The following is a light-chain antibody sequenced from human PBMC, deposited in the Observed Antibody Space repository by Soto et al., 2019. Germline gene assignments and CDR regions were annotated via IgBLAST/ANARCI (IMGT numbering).Light chain of an antibody. CDR1: QSVGSY. CDR2: DAS. J-gene: IGKJ5*01. CDR3: QQRSNWPIT. Sequence: EIVLIQSPATLSLSPGERATLSCRASQSVGSYLAWYQHKPGQAPRLLISDASNRATGIPARVSGSGSGTDFTLTISSLDPEDFAVYYCQQRSNWPITFGQGTRLEIK. V-gene: IGKV3-11*01.